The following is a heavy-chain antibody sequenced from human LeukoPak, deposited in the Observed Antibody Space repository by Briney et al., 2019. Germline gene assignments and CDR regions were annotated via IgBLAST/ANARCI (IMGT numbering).Heavy chain of an antibody. CDR1: GGSFSGYY. CDR2: INHSGST. CDR3: ARGVPDSSGYYFDY. Sequence: SETLSLTCAVYGGSFSGYYWSWIRQPPGKGLEWIGEINHSGSTNYNPSLKSRVTISVDTSKNQFSLKLSSVTAADTAVHYCARGVPDSSGYYFDYWGQGTLVSVSS. J-gene: IGHJ4*02. V-gene: IGHV4-34*01. D-gene: IGHD3-22*01.